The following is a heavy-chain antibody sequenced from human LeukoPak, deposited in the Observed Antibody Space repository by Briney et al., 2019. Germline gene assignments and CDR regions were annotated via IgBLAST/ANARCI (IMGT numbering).Heavy chain of an antibody. Sequence: SETLSLTCIVSSASIFGTYYHWGWIRQPPGKGLEWIGTFYYSGTTFYNPSLKSRVTISVDTSKSHFSLRLTSVTATDTAVYYCATANGNAFDIWGPGTLVTASS. CDR2: FYYSGTT. J-gene: IGHJ3*02. D-gene: IGHD1-26*01. CDR3: ATANGNAFDI. CDR1: SASIFGTYYH. V-gene: IGHV4-39*01.